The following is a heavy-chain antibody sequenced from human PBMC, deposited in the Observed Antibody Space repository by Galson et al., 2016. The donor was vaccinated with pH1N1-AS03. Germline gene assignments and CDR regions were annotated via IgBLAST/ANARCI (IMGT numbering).Heavy chain of an antibody. J-gene: IGHJ4*01. D-gene: IGHD2-15*01. CDR2: IHPRDSDT. CDR3: ARHLSSPFSGSSGY. V-gene: IGHV5-51*01. CDR1: GYSFSDYW. Sequence: QSGAEVKKPGESVKISCKGSGYSFSDYWIAWVRQMPGKGLEWMGIIHPRDSDTRYSPSFQGRVSISADKSISTAYLQWSSLKASDTATYYCARHLSSPFSGSSGYWGHGTLVTVAS.